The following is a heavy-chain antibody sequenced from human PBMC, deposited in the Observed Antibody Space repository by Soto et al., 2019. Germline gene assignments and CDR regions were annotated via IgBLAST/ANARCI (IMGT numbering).Heavy chain of an antibody. D-gene: IGHD2-2*02. Sequence: GGSLRLSCAASGFTFSSYWMSWVRQAPGKGLEWVANIKQDGSEKYYVDSVKGRFTISRDNAKNSLYLQMNSLRAEDTAVYYCERSPAAILYYYGMDVWGQGTTVTVSS. CDR3: ERSPAAILYYYGMDV. V-gene: IGHV3-7*01. J-gene: IGHJ6*02. CDR2: IKQDGSEK. CDR1: GFTFSSYW.